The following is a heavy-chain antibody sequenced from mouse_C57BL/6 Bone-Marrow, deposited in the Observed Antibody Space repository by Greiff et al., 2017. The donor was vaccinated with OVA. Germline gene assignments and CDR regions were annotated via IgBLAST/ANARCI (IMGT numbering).Heavy chain of an antibody. CDR3: ARGLYYDYYGYFDY. D-gene: IGHD2-4*01. V-gene: IGHV5-16*01. CDR1: GFTFSDYY. CDR2: INYDGSST. J-gene: IGHJ2*01. Sequence: EVQVVESEGGLVQPGSSMKLSCTASGFTFSDYYMAWVRQVPEKGLEWVANINYDGSSTYYLDSLKSRFIISRDNAKNILYLQMSSLKSEDTATYYCARGLYYDYYGYFDYWGQGTTLTVSS.